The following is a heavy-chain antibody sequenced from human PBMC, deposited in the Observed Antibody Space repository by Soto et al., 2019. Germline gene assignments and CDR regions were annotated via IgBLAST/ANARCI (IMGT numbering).Heavy chain of an antibody. J-gene: IGHJ6*02. D-gene: IGHD6-6*01. CDR1: GFTFRTSA. V-gene: IGHV3-30-3*01. CDR2: ISYDGSLK. CDR3: AREDVAGRPPPYYSRGLDV. Sequence: PGGSLRLSCAASGFTFRTSAMHWVRQAPGKGLVWVAFISYDGSLKYYAGSVKGRFSISRDNSNNTLHLQMNSLRPEDTAVYYCAREDVAGRPPPYYSRGLDVWGRGTTVTVSS.